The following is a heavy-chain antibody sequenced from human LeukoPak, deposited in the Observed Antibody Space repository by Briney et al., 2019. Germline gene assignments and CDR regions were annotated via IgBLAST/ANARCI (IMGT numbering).Heavy chain of an antibody. V-gene: IGHV3-23*01. CDR3: AKASWVSSADAVL. CDR1: GFTFSSYA. J-gene: IGHJ4*02. CDR2: LRGDGET. D-gene: IGHD3-16*01. Sequence: GGSLRLSCAASGFTFSSYAMSWVRQAPARGLEWVSSLRGDGETLYGDSMKGRFTLSRDESRNTVYLQMNNLRVEDTAVYFCAKASWVSSADAVLWGQGTLVTVSS.